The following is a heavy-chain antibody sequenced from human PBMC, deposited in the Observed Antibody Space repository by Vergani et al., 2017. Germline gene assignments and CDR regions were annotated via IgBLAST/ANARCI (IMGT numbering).Heavy chain of an antibody. J-gene: IGHJ4*02. CDR1: GFTFSSYG. D-gene: IGHD2-21*01. CDR3: AKDHELWGLGPFDY. Sequence: QVQLVESGGGVVQPGRSLRLSCAASGFTFSSYGMHWVRQAPGKGLEWVAVISYDGSNKYYADSVKGRFTISRDNSKNTLYLQMNSLRAEDTAVYYCAKDHELWGLGPFDYWGQGTLVTVSS. V-gene: IGHV3-30*18. CDR2: ISYDGSNK.